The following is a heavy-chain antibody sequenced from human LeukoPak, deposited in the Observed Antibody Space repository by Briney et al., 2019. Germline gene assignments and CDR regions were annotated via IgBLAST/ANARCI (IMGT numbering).Heavy chain of an antibody. CDR3: AREVKHLVPAAMGYDY. J-gene: IGHJ4*02. V-gene: IGHV1-46*01. Sequence: GASVKVSCKASGYTFTSYYMHWVRQAPGQGLEWMGIINPSGGSTSYAQKFQGRVTMTRDTSTSTVYMELSSLRSEDTAVYYCAREVKHLVPAAMGYDYWGQGTLVTVSS. CDR2: INPSGGST. D-gene: IGHD2-2*01. CDR1: GYTFTSYY.